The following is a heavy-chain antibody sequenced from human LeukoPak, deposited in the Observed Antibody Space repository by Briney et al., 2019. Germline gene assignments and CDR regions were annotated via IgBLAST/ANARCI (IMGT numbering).Heavy chain of an antibody. V-gene: IGHV3-23*01. CDR2: ISGGGGGT. CDR1: GFTFRGYA. Sequence: GGSLRLSCAASGFTFRGYATSWVRQAPGKGLEWVSAISGGGGGTYYADSVKGRFTISRDNSKNTLYLQMNTLRAEDTALYYCAKDPRYGTAAGQYWGRGALVTVSS. CDR3: AKDPRYGTAAGQY. D-gene: IGHD6-13*01. J-gene: IGHJ4*02.